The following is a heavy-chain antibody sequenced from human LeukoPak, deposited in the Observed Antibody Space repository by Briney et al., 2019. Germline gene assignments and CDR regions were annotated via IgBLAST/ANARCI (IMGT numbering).Heavy chain of an antibody. CDR3: ARDSEYHYDILTGPGIFDY. Sequence: GSSVKVSCKASGGTFSSYAISWVRQAPGQGLEWMGRIIPIFGTANYAQKFQGRVTITTDESTSTAYMELSSLRSEDTAVYYCARDSEYHYDILTGPGIFDYWGQGTLVTVSS. V-gene: IGHV1-69*05. CDR1: GGTFSSYA. CDR2: IIPIFGTA. J-gene: IGHJ4*02. D-gene: IGHD3-9*01.